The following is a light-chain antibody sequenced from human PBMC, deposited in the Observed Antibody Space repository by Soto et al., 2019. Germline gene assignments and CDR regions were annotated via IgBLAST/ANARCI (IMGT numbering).Light chain of an antibody. CDR3: QQYNNWPWT. Sequence: EIVLTQSPATLSSFPGDRVTLSCRASQAVNTRLAWYQHRPGQAPRLLIYGASTRAPGFPARFSGSGSGTDFTLTISSLQSEDFAVYYCQQYNNWPWTFGQATKVDIK. CDR2: GAS. V-gene: IGKV3-15*01. J-gene: IGKJ1*01. CDR1: QAVNTR.